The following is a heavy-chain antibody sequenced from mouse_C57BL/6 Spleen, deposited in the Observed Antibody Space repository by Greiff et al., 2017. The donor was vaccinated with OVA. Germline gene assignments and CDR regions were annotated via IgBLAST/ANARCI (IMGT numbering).Heavy chain of an antibody. V-gene: IGHV5-17*01. CDR1: GFTFSDYG. D-gene: IGHD4-1*01. Sequence: EVQLVESGGGLVKPGGSLKLSCAASGFTFSDYGMHWVRQAPEKGLEWVAYISSGSSTIYYADTVKGRFTISRDNAKNTLFLQMTSLRSEDTAMYYCARWEYFDYWGQGTTLTVSS. CDR2: ISSGSSTI. J-gene: IGHJ2*01. CDR3: ARWEYFDY.